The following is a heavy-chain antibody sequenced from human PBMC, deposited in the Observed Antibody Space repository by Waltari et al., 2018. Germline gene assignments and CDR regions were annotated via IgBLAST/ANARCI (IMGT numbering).Heavy chain of an antibody. V-gene: IGHV4-39*07. D-gene: IGHD5-18*01. CDR1: GGSISSSSYY. CDR2: IYYSGST. J-gene: IGHJ5*02. Sequence: QLQLQESGPGLVKPSETLSLTCTVSGGSISSSSYYWGWIRQPPGKGLEWIGSIYYSGSTYYNPSLKSRVTISVDTSKNQFSLKLSSVTAADTAVYYCARVRMEWDTAIRGFDPWGQGTLVTVSS. CDR3: ARVRMEWDTAIRGFDP.